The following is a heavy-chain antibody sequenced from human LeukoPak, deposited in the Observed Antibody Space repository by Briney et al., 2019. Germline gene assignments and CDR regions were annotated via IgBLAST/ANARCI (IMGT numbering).Heavy chain of an antibody. V-gene: IGHV3-66*02. CDR1: GFTVSSYY. CDR2: IYSGGST. CDR3: ARGLSGDPYYFDY. D-gene: IGHD7-27*01. J-gene: IGHJ4*02. Sequence: GGSLRLSCAASGFTVSSYYMSWVRQAPGKGLEWVSVIYSGGSTYYADSVRGRFTISRDNSKNTLYLQMNSLRAEDTSVYYCARGLSGDPYYFDYWGQGTLVTVSS.